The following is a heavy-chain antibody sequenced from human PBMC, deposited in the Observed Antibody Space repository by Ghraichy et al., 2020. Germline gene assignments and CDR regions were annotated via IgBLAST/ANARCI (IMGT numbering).Heavy chain of an antibody. V-gene: IGHV3-7*01. CDR2: IKHDGSEE. CDR1: GFTFSWSW. D-gene: IGHD1/OR15-1a*01. CDR3: AKGGTHDAYDV. Sequence: GGSLRLSCTASGFTFSWSWMTWVRQAPGKGLDFVAVIKHDGSEEYYVDSVKGRFTVSRDNAMNSLYLQMNSLRVEDTAVYYCAKGGTHDAYDVWGQGTMVTFSS. J-gene: IGHJ3*01.